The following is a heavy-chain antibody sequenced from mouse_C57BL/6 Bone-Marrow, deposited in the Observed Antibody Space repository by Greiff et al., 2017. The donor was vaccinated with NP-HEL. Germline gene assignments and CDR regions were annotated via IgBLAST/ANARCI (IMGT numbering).Heavy chain of an antibody. CDR3: ARDSSEYSAMDY. D-gene: IGHD3-2*02. J-gene: IGHJ4*01. Sequence: QVQLQQPGAELVKPGASVKMSCKASGYTFTSYWITWVKQRPGQGLEWIGDIYPGSGSTNYNEKFKSKATLTVDKSSSTAYMQLSSLTSEDSAVYYCARDSSEYSAMDYWGQGTSVTVSS. CDR1: GYTFTSYW. CDR2: IYPGSGST. V-gene: IGHV1-55*01.